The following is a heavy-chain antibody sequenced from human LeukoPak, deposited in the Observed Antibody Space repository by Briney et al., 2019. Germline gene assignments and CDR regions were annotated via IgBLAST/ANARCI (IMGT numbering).Heavy chain of an antibody. D-gene: IGHD3-10*01. Sequence: SVKVSCKAFGYTFTSNYMHWFGHAPGQGPKWLGVFSLSGASTTSAQKLQGTVNLTRDPTTSTDYMELSSLRSEDTSTYYRARDNSVRDEAWWFNPWGQGTLVTVS. V-gene: IGHV1-46*01. CDR3: ARDNSVRDEAWWFNP. J-gene: IGHJ5*02. CDR1: GYTFTSNY. CDR2: FSLSGAST.